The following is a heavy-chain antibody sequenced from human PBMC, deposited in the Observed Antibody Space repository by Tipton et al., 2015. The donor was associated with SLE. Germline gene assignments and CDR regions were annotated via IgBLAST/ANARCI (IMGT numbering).Heavy chain of an antibody. CDR3: ARDGRITAAIDY. CDR2: IYYSGST. J-gene: IGHJ4*02. D-gene: IGHD6-13*01. V-gene: IGHV4-59*12. CDR1: GGSISSYY. Sequence: LSLTCTVPGGSISSYYWSWIRQPPGKGLEWIGYIYYSGSTNYNPSLKSRVTISVDTSKNQFSLKLSSVTAADTAVYYCARDGRITAAIDYWGQGTLVTVSS.